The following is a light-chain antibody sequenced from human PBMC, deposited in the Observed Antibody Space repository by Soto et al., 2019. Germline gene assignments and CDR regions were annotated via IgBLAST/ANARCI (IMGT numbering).Light chain of an antibody. Sequence: EIVLTQSPATLSLSPGERATLSCRASQTVVSASLAWYQQKPGQAPRLLIYAASMRATGVPARFSGSWSGTDFTLTNSRLEPEDFGGYYCQQYGPSVFTVGRATTVDI. CDR2: AAS. CDR3: QQYGPSVFT. V-gene: IGKV3-20*01. J-gene: IGKJ3*01. CDR1: QTVVSAS.